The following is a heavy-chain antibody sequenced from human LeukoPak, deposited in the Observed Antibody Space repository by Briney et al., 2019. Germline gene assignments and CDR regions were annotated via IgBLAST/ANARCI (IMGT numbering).Heavy chain of an antibody. CDR1: ADSITMYY. CDR2: VDHTGIT. CDR3: ARGRVSSSTWHSTYYNYFYMDV. Sequence: SETLSLTCSVSADSITMYYWTWIRQPPGKGLEWLGYVDHTGITNFSPSLNGRVSISRDTTKNLFSLRVRSVTAADTAVYFCARGRVSSSTWHSTYYNYFYMDVWGKGTTVTVSS. J-gene: IGHJ6*03. V-gene: IGHV4-59*01. D-gene: IGHD5-12*01.